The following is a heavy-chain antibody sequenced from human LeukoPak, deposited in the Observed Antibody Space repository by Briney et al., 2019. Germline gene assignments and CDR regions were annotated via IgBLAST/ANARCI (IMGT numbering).Heavy chain of an antibody. CDR1: GGSISSGDYY. J-gene: IGHJ4*02. Sequence: PSETLSLTCTVSGGSISSGDYYWSWIRQPPGKGLEWIGYIYYSGSTYYNPSLKSRVTISVDTSKNQFSLKLSSVTAADTAVYYCARVQGVGATYFDYWGQGTLVTVSS. CDR3: ARVQGVGATYFDY. CDR2: IYYSGST. V-gene: IGHV4-30-4*08. D-gene: IGHD1-26*01.